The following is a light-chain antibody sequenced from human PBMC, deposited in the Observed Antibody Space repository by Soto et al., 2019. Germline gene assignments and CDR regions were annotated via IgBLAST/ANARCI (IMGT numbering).Light chain of an antibody. V-gene: IGKV3-11*01. Sequence: EIVLTQSPATLSLSPGEIATLSCRASQSVSNYLAWYQQKPGQAPRLLIYDASNRATGIPARFSGSGSGTDFTLTINSLEPEDFAFYYCQHRTNWPQTFGQGTKLEI. CDR1: QSVSNY. CDR3: QHRTNWPQT. J-gene: IGKJ2*01. CDR2: DAS.